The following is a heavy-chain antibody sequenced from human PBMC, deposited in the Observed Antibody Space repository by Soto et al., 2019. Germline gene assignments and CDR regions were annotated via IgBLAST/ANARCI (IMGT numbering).Heavy chain of an antibody. Sequence: QVQLQESGPGLVKPSETLSLTCTVSGGSISSYYWSWIRQPPGKGLEWIGYIYYSGSTNYNPSLKXRATISGDTSKNQFSLKLSSATAADTAVYYCARRYGGAFHIWGQGTMVTVSS. CDR1: GGSISSYY. J-gene: IGHJ3*02. V-gene: IGHV4-59*12. D-gene: IGHD3-10*01. CDR3: ARRYGGAFHI. CDR2: IYYSGST.